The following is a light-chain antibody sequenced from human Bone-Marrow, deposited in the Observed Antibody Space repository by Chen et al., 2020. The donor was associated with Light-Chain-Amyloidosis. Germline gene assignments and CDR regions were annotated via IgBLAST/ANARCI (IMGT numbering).Light chain of an antibody. Sequence: QSVLTQPPSASGTPGHRVTISCSGGISNIGSNSVNWHQQLPGTAPRLLIYNNDRRPSGVAARFSGSRSGASASLAISGLESEDEADYYCVAWDDSLNGPMFGGGTKLTV. J-gene: IGLJ3*02. CDR3: VAWDDSLNGPM. V-gene: IGLV1-44*01. CDR1: ISNIGSNS. CDR2: NND.